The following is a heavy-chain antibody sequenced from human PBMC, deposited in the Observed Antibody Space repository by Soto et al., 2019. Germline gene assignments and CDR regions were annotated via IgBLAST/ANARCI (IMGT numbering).Heavy chain of an antibody. CDR2: IYHSGST. D-gene: IGHD1-26*01. CDR3: ARGGSYGLLGMDV. V-gene: IGHV4-30-2*01. J-gene: IGHJ6*02. Sequence: QLQLQESGSGLVKPSQTLSLTCAVSGGSISSGGYSWSWIRQPPGKGLEWIGYIYHSGSTYYNPALKSRVTISVDRSKNPFSLKLSSVTAADTAVYYCARGGSYGLLGMDVWGQGTTVTVSS. CDR1: GGSISSGGYS.